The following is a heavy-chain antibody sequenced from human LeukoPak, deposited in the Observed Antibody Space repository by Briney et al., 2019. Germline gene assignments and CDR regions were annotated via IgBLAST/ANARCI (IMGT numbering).Heavy chain of an antibody. Sequence: GASVKVSCKASGYTFTGYYMHWVRQATGQGLEWMGWMNPNSGNTGYAQKFQGRVTMTRNTSISTAYMELSSLRSEDTAVYYCARGGGLDDEAWGQGTLVTVSS. CDR3: ARGGGLDDEA. CDR1: GYTFTGYY. J-gene: IGHJ5*02. D-gene: IGHD6-19*01. V-gene: IGHV1-8*02. CDR2: MNPNSGNT.